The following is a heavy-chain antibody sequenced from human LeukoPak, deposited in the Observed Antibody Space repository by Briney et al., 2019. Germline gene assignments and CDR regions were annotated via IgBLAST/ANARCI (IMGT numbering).Heavy chain of an antibody. Sequence: GGSLRLSCAASEFTFSRYTMNWVRQAPGKGLEWVSSNSGSGDATFYADSVKGRFTISRDNSKNTLYLQMNSLSREDTAVYYCARRGGSSGWGDFDIWGQGTMVTVSS. CDR3: ARRGGSSGWGDFDI. J-gene: IGHJ3*02. V-gene: IGHV3-23*01. CDR1: EFTFSRYT. CDR2: NSGSGDAT. D-gene: IGHD6-19*01.